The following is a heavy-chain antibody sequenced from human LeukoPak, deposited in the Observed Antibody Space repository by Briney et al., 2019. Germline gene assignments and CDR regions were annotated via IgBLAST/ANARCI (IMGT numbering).Heavy chain of an antibody. CDR2: INPSGGST. CDR3: ARDADSSGWYEIDY. Sequence: ASVKVSCQPSGYTFTSYYMHWVRPAPRRGREWVGIINPSGGSTSYEQKFQGRVTMTRDTSTSTVYMELSSLRSEDTAVYYCARDADSSGWYEIDYWGQGTLVTVSS. J-gene: IGHJ4*02. D-gene: IGHD6-19*01. V-gene: IGHV1-46*01. CDR1: GYTFTSYY.